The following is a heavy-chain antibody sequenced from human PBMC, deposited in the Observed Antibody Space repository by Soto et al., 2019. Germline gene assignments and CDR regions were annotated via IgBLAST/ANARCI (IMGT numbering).Heavy chain of an antibody. CDR2: ISGSGGST. Sequence: GGSLRLSCAASGFTFSIYAMSWVRHAPGKGLEWVSAISGSGGSTYYADSVKGRFTISRDNSKNTLYLQMNSLRAEDTAVYYCAKDLRAVTTYYYYGMDVWGQGTTVTVS. V-gene: IGHV3-23*01. J-gene: IGHJ6*02. CDR3: AKDLRAVTTYYYYGMDV. D-gene: IGHD4-17*01. CDR1: GFTFSIYA.